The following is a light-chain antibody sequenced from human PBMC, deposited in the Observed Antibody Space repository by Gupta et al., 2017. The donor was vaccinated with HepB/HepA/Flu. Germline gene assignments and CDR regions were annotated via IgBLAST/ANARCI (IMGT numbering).Light chain of an antibody. Sequence: GDRVTITCRASQGISSWLAWYQQKPGKAPKLLIYQASILETGVPSRFSGSGSGTEFILTITSLHPDDFASYYCQQYNSNMFTFGPGTKVDFK. CDR2: QAS. J-gene: IGKJ3*01. CDR3: QQYNSNMFT. CDR1: QGISSW. V-gene: IGKV1-5*03.